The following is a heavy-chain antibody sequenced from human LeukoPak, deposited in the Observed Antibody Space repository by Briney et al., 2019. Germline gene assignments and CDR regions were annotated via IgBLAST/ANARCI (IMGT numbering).Heavy chain of an antibody. CDR1: GFTVSSNY. J-gene: IGHJ4*02. Sequence: PGGSLRLSCAASGFTVSSNYMNWVRQAPGKGLEWVSVIYGGGNIYYADSVKGRFTISRDNSKNTLYLQVNSLRAEDTAVYYCARVAGYNYPYYFDYWGQGTLVTVSS. CDR3: ARVAGYNYPYYFDY. V-gene: IGHV3-53*01. CDR2: IYGGGNI. D-gene: IGHD5-24*01.